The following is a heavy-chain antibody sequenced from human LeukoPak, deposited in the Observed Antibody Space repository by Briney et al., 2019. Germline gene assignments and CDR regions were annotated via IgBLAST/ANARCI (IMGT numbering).Heavy chain of an antibody. CDR3: ARGYGSGSAVFDY. J-gene: IGHJ4*02. CDR1: GFTFSSYG. D-gene: IGHD3-10*01. Sequence: GGSPRLSCAASGFTFSSYGMHWVRQAPGKGLEWVAVIWYDGSNKYYADSVKGRFTISRDNSKNTLYLQMNSLRAEDTAVYYCARGYGSGSAVFDYWGQGTLVTVSS. V-gene: IGHV3-33*01. CDR2: IWYDGSNK.